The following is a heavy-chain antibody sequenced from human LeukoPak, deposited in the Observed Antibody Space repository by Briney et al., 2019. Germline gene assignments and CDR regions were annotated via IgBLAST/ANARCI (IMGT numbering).Heavy chain of an antibody. CDR2: IYYSGST. J-gene: IGHJ6*03. D-gene: IGHD4-11*01. V-gene: IGHV4-59*01. CDR1: GGSISSYY. Sequence: SETLSFTCTVSGGSISSYYWSWIRQPPGKGLEWIGYIYYSGSTNYNPSLKSRVTISVDTSKNQFSLKLSSVTAADTAVYYCARVGKLQYYMDVWGKGTTVTVSS. CDR3: ARVGKLQYYMDV.